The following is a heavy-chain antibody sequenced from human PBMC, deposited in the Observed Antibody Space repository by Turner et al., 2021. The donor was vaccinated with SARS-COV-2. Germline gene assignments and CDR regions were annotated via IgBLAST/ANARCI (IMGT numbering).Heavy chain of an antibody. CDR2: ISYDGNNK. CDR1: GFTFSSYG. CDR3: AKQLGLYSNPMYYFDY. J-gene: IGHJ4*02. V-gene: IGHV3-30*18. Sequence: QVQLVESGGGVVQPGRSLRPSCQASGFTFSSYGMHWVRQAPGKGLGWVAVISYDGNNKYYADSVKGRFTISRDNSKNTLYLQMNSLRAEDTAVYYCAKQLGLYSNPMYYFDYWGQGTLVTVSS. D-gene: IGHD4-4*01.